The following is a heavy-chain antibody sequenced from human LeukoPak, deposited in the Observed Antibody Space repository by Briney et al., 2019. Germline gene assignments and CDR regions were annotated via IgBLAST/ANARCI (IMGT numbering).Heavy chain of an antibody. CDR1: GGTFSSYA. CDR2: IIPIFGTA. Sequence: SVTVSCKASGGTFSSYAISWVRQAPGQGLEWMGGIIPIFGTANYAQKFQGRVTITTDESTSTAYMELSSLRSEDTAVYYCATIKAIFGVVIGWFDPWGQGTLVTVSS. D-gene: IGHD3-3*01. CDR3: ATIKAIFGVVIGWFDP. J-gene: IGHJ5*02. V-gene: IGHV1-69*05.